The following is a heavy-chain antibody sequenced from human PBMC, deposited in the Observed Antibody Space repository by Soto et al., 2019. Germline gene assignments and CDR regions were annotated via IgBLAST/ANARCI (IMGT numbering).Heavy chain of an antibody. V-gene: IGHV1-2*02. D-gene: IGHD4-4*01. J-gene: IGHJ6*02. CDR1: GYPFTGPY. CDR3: ARDFRTYSPGVDV. CDR2: INPSSGGT. Sequence: QAQLVQSGTEVKKPGASVKVSCKASGYPFTGPYIYWVRQAPGQGLEWMGWINPSSGGTEFAEKFQGRVTVTRDTSIRTVFLELNSLTSDDTGVYFCARDFRTYSPGVDVCGQGTAVTVSS.